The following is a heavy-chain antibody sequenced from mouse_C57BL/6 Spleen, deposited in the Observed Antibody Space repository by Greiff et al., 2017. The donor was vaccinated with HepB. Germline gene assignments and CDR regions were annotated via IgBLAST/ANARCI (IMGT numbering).Heavy chain of an antibody. D-gene: IGHD1-1*01. Sequence: QVQLKESGAELVRPGASVKLSCKASGYTFTDYYINWVKQRPGQGLEWIARIYPGSGNTYYNEKFKGKATLTAEKSSSTAYMQLSSLTSEDSAVYFCAREGDYYGSSYNYFDYWGQGTTLTVSS. CDR3: AREGDYYGSSYNYFDY. CDR1: GYTFTDYY. CDR2: IYPGSGNT. V-gene: IGHV1-76*01. J-gene: IGHJ2*01.